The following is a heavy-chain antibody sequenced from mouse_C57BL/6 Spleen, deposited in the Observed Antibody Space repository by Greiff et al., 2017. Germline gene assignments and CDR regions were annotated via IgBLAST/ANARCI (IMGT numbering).Heavy chain of an antibody. CDR1: GYSFTSGYY. CDR2: ISYDGSN. V-gene: IGHV3-6*01. D-gene: IGHD1-1*01. J-gene: IGHJ4*01. Sequence: EVKLVESGPGLVKPSQSLSLTCSVTGYSFTSGYYWNWIRQFPGNTLEWLGYISYDGSNNYNPSLKNRISITRDTSKNQFFLKLNAVTTEGTATYYCARASDYGSSFFYARDYWGQGTSVTVSS. CDR3: ARASDYGSSFFYARDY.